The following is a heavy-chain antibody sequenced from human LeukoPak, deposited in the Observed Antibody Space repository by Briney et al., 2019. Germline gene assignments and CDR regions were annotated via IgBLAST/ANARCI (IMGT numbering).Heavy chain of an antibody. Sequence: GGSLRLSCVASGFTFSSYSMNWVRQAPGKGLEWVSNTRSDSSAMNYADSVKGRFTISRDNAKNSLYLEMSSLRAEDTAVYYCARDRDWSFDYWGQGTLVTVSS. CDR2: TRSDSSAM. J-gene: IGHJ4*02. CDR3: ARDRDWSFDY. V-gene: IGHV3-48*04. CDR1: GFTFSSYS. D-gene: IGHD3/OR15-3a*01.